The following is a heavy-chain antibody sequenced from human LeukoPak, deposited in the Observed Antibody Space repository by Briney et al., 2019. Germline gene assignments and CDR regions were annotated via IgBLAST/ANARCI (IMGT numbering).Heavy chain of an antibody. V-gene: IGHV4-59*08. J-gene: IGHJ4*02. CDR3: ARQGTITYAYFDY. Sequence: SETLSLTCTVSGGSLTGYFWSWIRRPPGKGLEWLGYVFYSGNTRYNPSLESRVTTSADTSKNQFSLRLTSVTAADTAVYYCARQGTITYAYFDYWSQGTLVTVSS. CDR2: VFYSGNT. D-gene: IGHD2-2*01. CDR1: GGSLTGYF.